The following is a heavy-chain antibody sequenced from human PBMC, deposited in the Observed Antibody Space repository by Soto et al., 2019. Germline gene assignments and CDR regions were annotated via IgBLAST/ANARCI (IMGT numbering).Heavy chain of an antibody. J-gene: IGHJ4*02. D-gene: IGHD6-13*01. CDR1: GFTFSSYG. Sequence: GGSLRLSCAASGFTFSSYGMHWVRQDPGKGLEWVAVISYDGSNKYYADSVKGRFTISRDNSKNTLYLQMNSLRAEDTAVYYCAKGHRSSSWSNFDYWGQGTLVTVSS. V-gene: IGHV3-30*18. CDR3: AKGHRSSSWSNFDY. CDR2: ISYDGSNK.